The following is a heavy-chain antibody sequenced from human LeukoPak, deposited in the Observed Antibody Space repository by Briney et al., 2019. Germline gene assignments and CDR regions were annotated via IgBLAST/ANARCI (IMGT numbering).Heavy chain of an antibody. J-gene: IGHJ5*02. Sequence: ASVKVSCKASGYTFTSYGISWVRQAPGQGLEWMGWISAYNGNTNYAQKLQGRVTMTTDTSTSTAYMELRSLRSDDTAVYYCARPRGNYGSNNWFDPWGQGTLVTVSS. CDR1: GYTFTSYG. V-gene: IGHV1-18*01. CDR2: ISAYNGNT. D-gene: IGHD1-7*01. CDR3: ARPRGNYGSNNWFDP.